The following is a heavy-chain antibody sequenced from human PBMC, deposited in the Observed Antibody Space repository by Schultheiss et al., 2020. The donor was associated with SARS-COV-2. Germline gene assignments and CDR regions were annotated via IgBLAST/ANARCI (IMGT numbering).Heavy chain of an antibody. Sequence: SETLSLTCTVSGGSISSYYWSWIRQPPGKGLEWIGYIYYSGSTNYNPSLKSRVTISVDTSKNQFSLKLSSVTAADTAVYYCARKSCSGGSCYSYYYYYYMDVWGKGTTVTVSS. CDR2: IYYSGST. CDR1: GGSISSYY. V-gene: IGHV4-59*12. CDR3: ARKSCSGGSCYSYYYYYYMDV. D-gene: IGHD2-15*01. J-gene: IGHJ6*03.